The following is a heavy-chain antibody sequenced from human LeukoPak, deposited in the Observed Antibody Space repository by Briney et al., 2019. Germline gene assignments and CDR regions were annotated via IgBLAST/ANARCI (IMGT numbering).Heavy chain of an antibody. CDR3: ARDQVWYYYGSGSPRSFDY. V-gene: IGHV7-4-1*02. CDR2: INTNTGNP. CDR1: GYTFTSYT. J-gene: IGHJ4*02. D-gene: IGHD3-10*01. Sequence: ASVKVSCKASGYTFTSYTMNWVRQAPGQGLEWMGWINTNTGNPTYAQGFTGRFVFSLDTSVSTTYLQISRLKAEDTAVYYCARDQVWYYYGSGSPRSFDYWGQGTLVTVSS.